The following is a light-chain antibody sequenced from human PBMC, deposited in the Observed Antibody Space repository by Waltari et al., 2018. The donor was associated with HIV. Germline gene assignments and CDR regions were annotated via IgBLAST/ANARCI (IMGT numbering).Light chain of an antibody. CDR3: QSAVSKNVI. V-gene: IGLV3-25*03. Sequence: SYELTQPPSVSVSPGQTATINCSGDALPNKYAYWFQQKPGQAPVMVIYKDNERPSGIPERFTGSSSGTTVTLTISGVQAEDEADYYCQSAVSKNVIFGGGTKLTVL. J-gene: IGLJ2*01. CDR1: ALPNKY. CDR2: KDN.